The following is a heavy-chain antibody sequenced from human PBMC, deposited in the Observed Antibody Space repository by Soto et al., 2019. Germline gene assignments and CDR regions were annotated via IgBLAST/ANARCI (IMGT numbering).Heavy chain of an antibody. CDR2: IIPIFGTA. Sequence: QVELVHSGAEVKKPGSSVKVSCQASEDTFRNYAISWVRQAPGPVLEWLGRIIPIFGTANYAQKFQGRVTITADTSANTVYLELSSLRSEDTAVYYCASTKYDSSAYYYWYLGLWGRGTLVTVSS. CDR3: ASTKYDSSAYYYWYLGL. CDR1: EDTFRNYA. V-gene: IGHV1-69*06. J-gene: IGHJ2*01. D-gene: IGHD3-22*01.